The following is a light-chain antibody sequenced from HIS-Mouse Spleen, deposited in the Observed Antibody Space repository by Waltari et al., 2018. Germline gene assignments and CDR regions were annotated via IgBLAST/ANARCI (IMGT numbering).Light chain of an antibody. CDR1: ALPKKY. J-gene: IGLJ1*01. Sequence: SYELTQPPSVSVSPGQTARITCSGDALPKKYADWYQQKSGKSPVLVIYQDSKRPPGLPVRFAASSSGNTATLTISGTPAMDEADYYCQAWDSSTAVFGTGTKVTVL. CDR2: QDS. V-gene: IGLV3-1*01. CDR3: QAWDSSTAV.